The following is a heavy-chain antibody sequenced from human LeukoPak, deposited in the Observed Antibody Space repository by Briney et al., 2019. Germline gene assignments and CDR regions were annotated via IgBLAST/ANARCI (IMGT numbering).Heavy chain of an antibody. J-gene: IGHJ5*02. Sequence: ASVKVSCKASGYTFTGYYMHWVRQAPGQGLEWMGWINPNSGGTNYAQKFQGRVTMTRDTSISTAYVELSRLRSDDTAVYYCARVRGITGTNFWFDPWGQGTLVTVSS. CDR1: GYTFTGYY. D-gene: IGHD1-7*01. CDR3: ARVRGITGTNFWFDP. CDR2: INPNSGGT. V-gene: IGHV1-2*02.